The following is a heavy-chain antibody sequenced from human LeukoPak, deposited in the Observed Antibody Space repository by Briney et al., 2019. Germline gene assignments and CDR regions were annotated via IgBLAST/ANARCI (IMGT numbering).Heavy chain of an antibody. D-gene: IGHD6-13*01. V-gene: IGHV1-18*01. Sequence: ASVKVSCTASGYTFTSYGISWVRQAPGQGLEWMGWISAYNGNTNYAQKLQGRVTMTTDTSTSTAYMELRSLRSDDTAVYYCAREKKYNSSNPFDYWGQGTLVTVSS. J-gene: IGHJ4*02. CDR3: AREKKYNSSNPFDY. CDR1: GYTFTSYG. CDR2: ISAYNGNT.